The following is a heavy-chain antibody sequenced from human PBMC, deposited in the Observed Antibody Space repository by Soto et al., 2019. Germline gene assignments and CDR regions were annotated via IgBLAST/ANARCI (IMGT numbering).Heavy chain of an antibody. Sequence: GGSLRLSCVGSDFSLSGSYMSWVRQAPGKGLEWLSFISMSGSYKTYAASVEGRFTISRDNVKNILYLQMDSLRAEDTAVYYCACRVDGSNAQCHPCYSRAQRSQVPVSS. CDR1: DFSLSGSY. V-gene: IGHV3-11*06. J-gene: IGHJ5*01. CDR3: ACRVDGSNAQCHPCYS. CDR2: ISMSGSYK. D-gene: IGHD2-2*01.